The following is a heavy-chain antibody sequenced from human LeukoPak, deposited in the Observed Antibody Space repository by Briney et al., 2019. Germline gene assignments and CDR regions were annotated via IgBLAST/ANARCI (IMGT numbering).Heavy chain of an antibody. Sequence: SVKVSCKASGGTFSSYAIGWVRQAPGQGLEWMGGIIPIFGTANYAQKFQGRVTITTDESTSTAYMELSSLRSEDTAVYYCARGSEDDYGDYGEWGQGTLVTVSS. J-gene: IGHJ4*02. D-gene: IGHD4-17*01. CDR1: GGTFSSYA. CDR2: IIPIFGTA. V-gene: IGHV1-69*05. CDR3: ARGSEDDYGDYGE.